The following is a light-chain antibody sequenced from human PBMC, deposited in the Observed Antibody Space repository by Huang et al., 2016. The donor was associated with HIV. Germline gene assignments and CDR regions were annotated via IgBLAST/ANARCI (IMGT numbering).Light chain of an antibody. CDR2: DAS. CDR1: QSVSNY. J-gene: IGKJ4*01. CDR3: QQYNDWPLT. V-gene: IGKV3-15*01. Sequence: EIVMTQSPATLSVSPGERATLSCRASQSVSNYLAWYQQKPGQAPRLLIYDASTGATGIPGRFSGSGSGTEFTLTISSLQSEDSAVYYCQQYNDWPLTFGGGTKVEIK.